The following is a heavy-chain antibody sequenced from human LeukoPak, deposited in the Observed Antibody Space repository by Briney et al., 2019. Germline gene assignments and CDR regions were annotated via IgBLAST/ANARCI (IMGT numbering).Heavy chain of an antibody. D-gene: IGHD5-24*01. CDR2: ISGSGGST. Sequence: GGSLRLSCAASGFTFSSYAMSWVRQAPGKGLEWVSAISGSGGSTYYADSVKGRFTISRDNSKNTLYLQMNSLRAEDTAVYYCAKGSIEMATITGDFDYWGQGTLVTVSS. CDR3: AKGSIEMATITGDFDY. V-gene: IGHV3-23*01. CDR1: GFTFSSYA. J-gene: IGHJ4*02.